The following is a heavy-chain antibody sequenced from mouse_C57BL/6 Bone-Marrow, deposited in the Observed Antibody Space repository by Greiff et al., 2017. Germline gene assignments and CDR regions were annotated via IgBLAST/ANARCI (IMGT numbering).Heavy chain of an antibody. Sequence: EVQLQQSGPELVKPGASVKISCKASGYTFTDYYMNWVKQSHGKSLEWIGDINPNNGGTSYNQKFKGKATLTVDKSSSTAYMELRSLTSEDSAVYYCARRGITTVDWYFDVWGTGTTVTVSS. D-gene: IGHD1-1*01. CDR2: INPNNGGT. J-gene: IGHJ1*03. CDR3: ARRGITTVDWYFDV. CDR1: GYTFTDYY. V-gene: IGHV1-26*01.